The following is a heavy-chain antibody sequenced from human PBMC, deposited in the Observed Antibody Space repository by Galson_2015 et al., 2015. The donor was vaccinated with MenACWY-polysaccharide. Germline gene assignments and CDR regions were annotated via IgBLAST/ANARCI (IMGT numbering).Heavy chain of an antibody. CDR1: DYSIRSGYF. CDR2: IFHSGTT. D-gene: IGHD1-26*01. J-gene: IGHJ4*02. CDR3: ARVEKYSGSFYILY. V-gene: IGHV4-38-2*01. Sequence: SETLSLTCAVSDYSIRSGYFWGWIRQPPGKGLEWIASIFHSGTTYCNPSLKSRVTISVDTSKNQFSLKLSSVTAADTAVYYCARVEKYSGSFYILYWGQGTLVTVSS.